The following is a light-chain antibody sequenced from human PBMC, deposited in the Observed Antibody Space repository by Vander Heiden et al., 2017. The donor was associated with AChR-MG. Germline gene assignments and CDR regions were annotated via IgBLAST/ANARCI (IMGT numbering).Light chain of an antibody. V-gene: IGKV3-15*01. CDR3: QQYINWPGT. CDR1: QSVSSY. CDR2: GAS. Sequence: EIVITQSPATLSVSPGERATLSCRASQSVSSYLAWYQQKPGQAPRLLIYGASTRATGIPARFSGSGSGTEFTLTISSLQSEDFAVYYCQQYINWPGTFGQGTKLEIK. J-gene: IGKJ2*01.